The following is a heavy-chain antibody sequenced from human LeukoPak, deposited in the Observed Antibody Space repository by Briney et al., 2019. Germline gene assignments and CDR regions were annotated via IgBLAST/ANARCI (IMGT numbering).Heavy chain of an antibody. V-gene: IGHV3-23*01. CDR2: ISGSGGST. J-gene: IGHJ4*02. D-gene: IGHD4-11*01. CDR1: GFTFSSYA. CDR3: ARNGRLQKYYFDY. Sequence: GGSLRLSCAASGFTFSSYAMHWVRQAPGKGLEWVSAISGSGGSTYYADSVKGRFTISRDNSKNTLYLQMNSLRAEDTAVYYCARNGRLQKYYFDYWGQGTLVTVSS.